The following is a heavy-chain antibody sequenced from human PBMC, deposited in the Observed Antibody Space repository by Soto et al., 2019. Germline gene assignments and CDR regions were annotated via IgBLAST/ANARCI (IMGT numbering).Heavy chain of an antibody. J-gene: IGHJ4*02. CDR2: ISASIGST. CDR3: AKGGQSYDY. CDR1: GFTFSNYA. V-gene: IGHV3-23*01. D-gene: IGHD3-10*01. Sequence: GGSLRLSCAASGFTFSNYAMSWVRQAPGKGLEWVSAISASIGSTYYTDSVKGRFTISRDNSKNTLYLQMNSLRAEDTAVYYCAKGGQSYDYWGQGTLVTVSS.